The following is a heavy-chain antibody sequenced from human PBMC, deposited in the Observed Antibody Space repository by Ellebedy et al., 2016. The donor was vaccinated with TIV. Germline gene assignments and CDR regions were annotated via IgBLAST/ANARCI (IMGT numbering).Heavy chain of an antibody. D-gene: IGHD5-18*01. Sequence: GESLKISCAASGFTFRNYGMHWVRQAPGKGLEWVALISFDGKKQYYGDPVKGRFTITRDNPRNTVYLQMNNLRVEDTAVYYCAKDPGGGGYSFDYLDYWGQGTPVTVSS. J-gene: IGHJ4*02. CDR1: GFTFRNYG. V-gene: IGHV3-30*18. CDR3: AKDPGGGGYSFDYLDY. CDR2: ISFDGKKQ.